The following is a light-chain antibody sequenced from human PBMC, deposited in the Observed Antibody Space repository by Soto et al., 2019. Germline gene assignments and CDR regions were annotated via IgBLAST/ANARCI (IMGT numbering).Light chain of an antibody. J-gene: IGKJ4*01. CDR3: QQLHSYPLT. CDR1: QGIDSY. V-gene: IGKV1-9*01. Sequence: DIQLTQSPSFLSASVGDRVTITCRASQGIDSYLAWYQQKPGKAPNVLIYGASTLQSGVPSRFSGSGSGTKFTLRISSLQPEDFATYYCQQLHSYPLTFGGGTKVDIK. CDR2: GAS.